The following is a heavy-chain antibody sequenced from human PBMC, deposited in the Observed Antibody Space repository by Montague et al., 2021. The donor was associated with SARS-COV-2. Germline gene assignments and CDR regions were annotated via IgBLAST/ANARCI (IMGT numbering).Heavy chain of an antibody. CDR1: GGSFSGYY. Sequence: SETLSLTCAAYGGSFSGYYWSWIRRPPGKGLEWIGEINHSGSTNYNPSLRSRVTTSVDTSKNHFSLKLTSVTAADTAVYYCARLDYYGSGPYYNPPFDFWGQGTLVTVSS. CDR3: ARLDYYGSGPYYNPPFDF. J-gene: IGHJ4*02. V-gene: IGHV4-34*01. D-gene: IGHD3-10*01. CDR2: INHSGST.